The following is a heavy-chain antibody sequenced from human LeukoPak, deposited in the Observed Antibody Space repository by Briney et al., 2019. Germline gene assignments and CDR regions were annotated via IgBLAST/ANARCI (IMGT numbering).Heavy chain of an antibody. Sequence: VASVKVSCKASGGTFSSYAISWVRQAPGQGLEWMGGIIPIFGTANYAQKFQGRVTITADKSTSTAYMELSSLRSEDTAVYYCARAPYDGYNYYYYYYMDVWGKGTTVTVSS. J-gene: IGHJ6*03. CDR3: ARAPYDGYNYYYYYYMDV. V-gene: IGHV1-69*06. CDR1: GGTFSSYA. CDR2: IIPIFGTA. D-gene: IGHD5-24*01.